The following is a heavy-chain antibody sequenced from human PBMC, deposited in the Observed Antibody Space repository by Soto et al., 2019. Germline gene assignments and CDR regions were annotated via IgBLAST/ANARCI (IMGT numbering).Heavy chain of an antibody. D-gene: IGHD1-26*01. J-gene: IGHJ3*02. V-gene: IGHV3-30-3*01. Sequence: QVQLVESGGGVVQPGMSLRLSCAASGFSFGAYTFHWFRKPPGKGWEWVAAISYDGNSEEYTDPVKGRFTASRDNFKNTVSLQMNGLKSEDTAVYYCARDGYSGRSDGFDIWGQGTMVTVSS. CDR2: ISYDGNSE. CDR1: GFSFGAYT. CDR3: ARDGYSGRSDGFDI.